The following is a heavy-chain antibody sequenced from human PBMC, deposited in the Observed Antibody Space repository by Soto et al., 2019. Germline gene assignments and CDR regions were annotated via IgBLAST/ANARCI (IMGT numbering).Heavy chain of an antibody. V-gene: IGHV4-34*01. J-gene: IGHJ4*02. CDR3: ARGITIFGVVISRSQRKYYFDY. Sequence: PSETLSLTCAVYGGSFSGYYWSWIRQPPGKGLEWIGEINHSGSTNYNPSLKSRVTISVDTSKNQFSLKLSSVTAADTAVYYCARGITIFGVVISRSQRKYYFDYWGQGTLVTVSS. CDR2: INHSGST. CDR1: GGSFSGYY. D-gene: IGHD3-3*01.